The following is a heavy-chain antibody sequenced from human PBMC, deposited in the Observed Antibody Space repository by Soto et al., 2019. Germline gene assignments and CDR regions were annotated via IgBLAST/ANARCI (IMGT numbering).Heavy chain of an antibody. D-gene: IGHD6-6*01. CDR1: GGSISSGGYS. V-gene: IGHV4-30-2*01. CDR2: IYHSGST. CDR3: ATGGSSSSFAFDI. J-gene: IGHJ3*02. Sequence: QLQLQESGSGLVKPSQTLSLTCAVSGGSISSGGYSWSWIRQPPGKGLEWIGYIYHSGSTYYNPSLKSRVXTSXDXRKNQFSLKLSSVTAADTAVYYCATGGSSSSFAFDIWGQGTMVTVSS.